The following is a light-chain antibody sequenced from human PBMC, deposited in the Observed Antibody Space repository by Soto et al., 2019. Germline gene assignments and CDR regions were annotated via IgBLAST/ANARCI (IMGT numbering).Light chain of an antibody. CDR1: QSISSY. Sequence: DIQMTQSPPSLSASVGDRVTITCRTSQSISSYLNWYQQKPGKAPKLLIYAGSSLQSGVPSRFSGSGSGTDFTLTISSLQPGDVATYYCQNHDSAPITFGQGTRLEIK. V-gene: IGKV1-39*01. CDR2: AGS. J-gene: IGKJ5*01. CDR3: QNHDSAPIT.